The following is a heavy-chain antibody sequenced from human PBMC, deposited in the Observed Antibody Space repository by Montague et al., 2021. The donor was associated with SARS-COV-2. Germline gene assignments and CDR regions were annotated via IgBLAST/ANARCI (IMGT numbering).Heavy chain of an antibody. CDR1: GGSISSYY. J-gene: IGHJ5*02. CDR3: ARHITYTYYYGSGSYYKGSWFDP. V-gene: IGHV4-59*08. CDR2: IYYSGST. D-gene: IGHD3-10*01. Sequence: SETLSLTCTVSGGSISSYYWSWIRQPPGKGLEWIGYIYYSGSTNYNPSLKSRVTLSVNTSKNQFSLKLSSVTAADTAVYYCARHITYTYYYGSGSYYKGSWFDPWGQGTLVTVSS.